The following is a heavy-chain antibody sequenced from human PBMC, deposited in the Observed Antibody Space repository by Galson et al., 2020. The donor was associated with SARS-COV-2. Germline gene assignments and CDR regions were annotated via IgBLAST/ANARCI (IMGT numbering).Heavy chain of an antibody. Sequence: GGSLRLSCAASGFTVSNNYMGWVRQAPGQGLEWVSVMYSGDITYYADSVKGRFTISRDNSKNTLYLQMNSLRAEDTAVYYCARGQGYNYGYLDYWGQGTLVTVPS. CDR1: GFTVSNNY. D-gene: IGHD5-12*01. CDR2: MYSGDIT. CDR3: ARGQGYNYGYLDY. J-gene: IGHJ4*02. V-gene: IGHV3-53*01.